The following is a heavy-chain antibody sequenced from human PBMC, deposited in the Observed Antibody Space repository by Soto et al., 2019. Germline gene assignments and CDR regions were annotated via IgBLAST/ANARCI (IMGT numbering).Heavy chain of an antibody. CDR3: ARGNWNYYYGFDV. CDR1: EFTFDKYY. J-gene: IGHJ6*02. D-gene: IGHD1-20*01. Sequence: GGSLRLSCAASEFTFDKYYMTWVRQAPGKGPEWVANIKPDGSEQYYVDSVKGRFTISRDNANNSLYLQMNSLRAEDTAVYFCARGNWNYYYGFDVWGQGTTVKVSS. CDR2: IKPDGSEQ. V-gene: IGHV3-7*01.